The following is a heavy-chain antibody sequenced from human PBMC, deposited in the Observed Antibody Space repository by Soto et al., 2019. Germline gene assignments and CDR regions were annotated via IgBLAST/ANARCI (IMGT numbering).Heavy chain of an antibody. CDR1: GGSISSGDYY. Sequence: PSETLSLTCTVSGGSISSGDYYWSWIRQPPGQGLEWIGYICHSGNTYYNPSLKSRVTTSLDRSKNQFSLNLSSVTAADTAVYYCARVWFGESSWFDPWGQGTLVTVSS. CDR2: ICHSGNT. CDR3: ARVWFGESSWFDP. J-gene: IGHJ5*02. D-gene: IGHD3-10*01. V-gene: IGHV4-30-2*01.